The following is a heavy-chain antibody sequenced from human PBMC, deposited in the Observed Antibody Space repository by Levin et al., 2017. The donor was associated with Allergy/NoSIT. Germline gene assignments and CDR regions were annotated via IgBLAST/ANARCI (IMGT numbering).Heavy chain of an antibody. CDR3: ARDTTVGGEA. D-gene: IGHD4-23*01. J-gene: IGHJ5*02. V-gene: IGHV3-7*03. Sequence: GGSLRLSCAASGFTFDNSWMTWVRQSPGKGLEWVANIKPDGTAKYYAESVKGRFTISRDNARSSLFLQMNYLGTDDTAVCFCARDTTVGGEAWGQGTLVTVSS. CDR2: IKPDGTAK. CDR1: GFTFDNSW.